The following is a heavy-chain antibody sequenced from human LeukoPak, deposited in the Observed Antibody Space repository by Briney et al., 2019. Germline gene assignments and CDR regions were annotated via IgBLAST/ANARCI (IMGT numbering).Heavy chain of an antibody. CDR3: ARVSGYDWESFYDY. CDR1: GGSISSGSYY. D-gene: IGHD5-12*01. Sequence: SQTLSLTCTVSGGSISSGSYYWSWIRQPPGKGLEWIGYIYYSGSTNYNPSLKSRVTISVDTSKNQFSLKLRSVTAADTAVYYCARVSGYDWESFYDYWGQGTLVTVSS. V-gene: IGHV4-61*01. J-gene: IGHJ4*02. CDR2: IYYSGST.